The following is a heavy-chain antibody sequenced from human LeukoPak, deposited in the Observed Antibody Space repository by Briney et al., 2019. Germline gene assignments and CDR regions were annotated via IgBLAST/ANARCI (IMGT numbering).Heavy chain of an antibody. D-gene: IGHD2-15*01. Sequence: GGSLRLSCAASGFTFSSYAMSWVRQAPGKGLEWVSTISGSGDSTYYADSVKGRFTISRDNSKNTLYLQMNSLRAEDTTVYYCAKVGGSRDIVVVVAVTFDYWGQGTLVTVSS. CDR2: ISGSGDST. CDR3: AKVGGSRDIVVVVAVTFDY. CDR1: GFTFSSYA. J-gene: IGHJ4*02. V-gene: IGHV3-23*01.